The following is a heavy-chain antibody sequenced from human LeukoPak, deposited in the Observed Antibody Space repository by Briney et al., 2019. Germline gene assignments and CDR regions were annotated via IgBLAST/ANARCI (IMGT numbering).Heavy chain of an antibody. CDR2: ISSIGSTI. Sequence: GGSLRLSCAASGFTFSTYTMNWVRQAPGKGLEWVSSISSIGSTIYYADSVKGRFTISRDNAKNSLYLQMNTLRDEDTAVYYCARDLILADSSGSSAHDYWGQGTLVTVSS. CDR3: ARDLILADSSGSSAHDY. CDR1: GFTFSTYT. V-gene: IGHV3-48*02. D-gene: IGHD2-15*01. J-gene: IGHJ4*02.